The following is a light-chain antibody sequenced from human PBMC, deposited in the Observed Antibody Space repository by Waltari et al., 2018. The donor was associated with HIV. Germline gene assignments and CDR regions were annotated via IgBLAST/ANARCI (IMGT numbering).Light chain of an antibody. V-gene: IGLV1-44*01. CDR2: SNN. CDR3: VTWDDSLSGMV. CDR1: SSNIENTN. Sequence: QSVLTQPPSASGTPGQRVTISCSGSSSNIENTNVNWYQQLPGTAPKLLIYSNNQRPSGVPDRISGSKSGTSASLAISGLQSEDEADYYCVTWDDSLSGMVFGGGTKLTVL. J-gene: IGLJ2*01.